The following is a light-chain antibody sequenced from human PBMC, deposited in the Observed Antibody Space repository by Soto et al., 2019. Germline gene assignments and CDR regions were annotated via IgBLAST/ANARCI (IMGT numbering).Light chain of an antibody. V-gene: IGKV1-39*01. Sequence: DIQLTQSPSSLSASVGDRVTITCRASQSISNNLDWYQKKPGKASKLLIYGASSLQSGVPSSLSGSGSVTDFNLTISTLQTEYLAKYYCQQDYSTPSTLGQGTKVEIK. CDR2: GAS. CDR3: QQDYSTPST. CDR1: QSISNN. J-gene: IGKJ1*01.